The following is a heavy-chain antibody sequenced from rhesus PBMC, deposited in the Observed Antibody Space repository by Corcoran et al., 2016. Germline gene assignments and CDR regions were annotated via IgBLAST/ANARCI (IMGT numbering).Heavy chain of an antibody. CDR2: IDGSGSST. CDR3: AREDEYSDY. Sequence: QLQLQESGPGLVKPSETLSVTCAVSGGSISSSYWSWIRQGPGKGLECIGYIDGSGSSTNYKPSLKSRVTVAVDTSKNQRSMKLSSGTAADTAVYYCAREDEYSDYWGQGVLVTVSS. V-gene: IGHV4-169*02. CDR1: GGSISSSY. D-gene: IGHD4-23*01. J-gene: IGHJ4*01.